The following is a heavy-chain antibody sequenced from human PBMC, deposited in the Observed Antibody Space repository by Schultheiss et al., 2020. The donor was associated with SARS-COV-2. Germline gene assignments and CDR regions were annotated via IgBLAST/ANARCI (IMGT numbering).Heavy chain of an antibody. V-gene: IGHV3-33*01. CDR3: ARDFGDSSYGMDV. Sequence: GESLKISCAASGFTFSSYGMHWVRQAPGKGLEWVAVIWYDGSNKYYADSVKGRFTISRDNSKNTLYLQMNSLRAEDTAVYYCARDFGDSSYGMDVWGQGTTVTVSS. CDR2: IWYDGSNK. J-gene: IGHJ6*02. D-gene: IGHD6-19*01. CDR1: GFTFSSYG.